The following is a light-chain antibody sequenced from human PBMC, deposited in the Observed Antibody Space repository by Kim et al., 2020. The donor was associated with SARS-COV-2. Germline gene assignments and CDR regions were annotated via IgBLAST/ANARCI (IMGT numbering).Light chain of an antibody. Sequence: QSALTQPASVSGSPGQSITISCIGTSSDIGSYNLVSWYQQAPGKVPKLMIYQNTKRPSGVSSRFSGSKSGNSASLTISGLQADDEADYYCSSYAGGRTYVFGTGTKVTVL. V-gene: IGLV2-23*01. CDR3: SSYAGGRTYV. J-gene: IGLJ1*01. CDR2: QNT. CDR1: SSDIGSYNL.